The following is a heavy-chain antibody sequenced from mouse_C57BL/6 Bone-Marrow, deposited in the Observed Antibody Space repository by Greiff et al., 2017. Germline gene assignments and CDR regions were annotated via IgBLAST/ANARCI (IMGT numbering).Heavy chain of an antibody. CDR2: ISSGSSTI. CDR1: GFTFSDYG. D-gene: IGHD1-2*01. V-gene: IGHV5-17*01. J-gene: IGHJ4*01. CDR3: ALITTAFYYAMDY. Sequence: DVKLVESGGGLVKPGGSLKLSCAASGFTFSDYGMHWVRQAPEQGLEWVAYISSGSSTIYYADTVKGRFTISRDNAKNTLFLQMTSLRSEDTAMYYCALITTAFYYAMDYWGQGTSVTVSS.